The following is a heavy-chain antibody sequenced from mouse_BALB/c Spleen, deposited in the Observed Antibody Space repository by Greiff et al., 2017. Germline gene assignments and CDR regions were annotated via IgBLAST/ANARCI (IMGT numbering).Heavy chain of an antibody. D-gene: IGHD1-2*01. V-gene: IGHV1-4*01. Sequence: QVQLQQSGAELARPGASVKMSCKASGYTFTSYTMHWVKQRPGQGLEWIGYINPSSGYTNYNQKFKDKATLTADKSSSTAYMQLSSLTSEDSAVYFCSRFLTTAMGAYWGQGTPLTVSA. CDR1: GYTFTSYT. J-gene: IGHJ3*01. CDR3: SRFLTTAMGAY. CDR2: INPSSGYT.